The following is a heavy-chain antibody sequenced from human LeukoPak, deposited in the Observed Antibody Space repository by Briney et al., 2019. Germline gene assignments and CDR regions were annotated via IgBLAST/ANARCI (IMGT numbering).Heavy chain of an antibody. Sequence: SGGSLRLSCAASGFTFSSYSMNWVRQAPGKGLEWVSSISSSSSYIYYADSVKGRLTISIDNAKNSLYLQMNSLRAEDSAVYYCARDGQWLVLGGYYYYGMDVWGQGTTVTVSS. CDR3: ARDGQWLVLGGYYYYGMDV. CDR2: ISSSSSYI. J-gene: IGHJ6*02. V-gene: IGHV3-21*01. CDR1: GFTFSSYS. D-gene: IGHD6-19*01.